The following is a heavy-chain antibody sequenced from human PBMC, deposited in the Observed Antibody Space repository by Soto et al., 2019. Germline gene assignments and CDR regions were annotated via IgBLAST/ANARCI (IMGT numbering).Heavy chain of an antibody. J-gene: IGHJ5*02. CDR3: ARVPVLGLQWSWFDP. V-gene: IGHV4-4*02. CDR2: IYHSGST. Sequence: SETLSLTCAVSGSSISSSNWWSWVRQPPGKGLEWIGEIYHSGSTNYNPSLKSRVTISVDKSKNQFSLKLSSVTAADTAVYYCARVPVLGLQWSWFDPWGQGTLVTVSS. D-gene: IGHD2-8*01. CDR1: GSSISSSNW.